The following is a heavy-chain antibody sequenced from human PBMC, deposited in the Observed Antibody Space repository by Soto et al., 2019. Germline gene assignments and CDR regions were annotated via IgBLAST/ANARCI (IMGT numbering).Heavy chain of an antibody. D-gene: IGHD3-16*01. J-gene: IGHJ6*02. V-gene: IGHV1-18*01. Sequence: QVQLVQSGAEVKEPGASVKVSCKASGYTFTSYGFSWVRQAPGQGLEWMGWINGYTGNTHYAQKFQGRVTMTTDTSTSTAYMELWTLISDDTAVYYCARSWVTGKGGMDVWGQGTTVTVSS. CDR3: ARSWVTGKGGMDV. CDR2: INGYTGNT. CDR1: GYTFTSYG.